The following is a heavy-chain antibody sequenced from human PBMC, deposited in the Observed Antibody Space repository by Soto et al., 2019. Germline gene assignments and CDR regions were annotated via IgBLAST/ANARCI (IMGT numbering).Heavy chain of an antibody. J-gene: IGHJ5*02. V-gene: IGHV3-21*01. CDR2: ISSSSSYI. Sequence: EVQLVESGGGLVKPGGSLRLSCAGSGFTFSSSTMTWVRQAPGKGLEWVSSISSSSSYIYQPDSLKGRFTISRDNAKNSVCLQMSSLRAEDTAVYYCARDLVEVYATWGQGTLVTVSS. CDR1: GFTFSSST. CDR3: ARDLVEVYAT. D-gene: IGHD2-8*02.